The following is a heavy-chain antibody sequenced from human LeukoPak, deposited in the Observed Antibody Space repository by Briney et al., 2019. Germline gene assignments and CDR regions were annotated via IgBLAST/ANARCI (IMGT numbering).Heavy chain of an antibody. V-gene: IGHV4-39*07. CDR1: GGSISSSSYY. J-gene: IGHJ6*03. Sequence: SETLSLTCTVSGGSISSSSYYWGWIRQPPGKGLEWIGSIYYSGSTYYNPSLKSRVTISVDTSKNQFSLKLSSVTAADTAVYYCARRLYSSNWYYYYYYMDVWGKGTTVTVSS. CDR3: ARRLYSSNWYYYYYYMDV. D-gene: IGHD6-13*01. CDR2: IYYSGST.